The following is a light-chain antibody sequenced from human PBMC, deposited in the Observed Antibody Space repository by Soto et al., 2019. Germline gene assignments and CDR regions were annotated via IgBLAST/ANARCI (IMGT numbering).Light chain of an antibody. CDR1: GRDIGAYDY. CDR3: SSYTTSYFYV. CDR2: GVK. Sequence: QSALTQPASVSGSPGQSITISCTGSGRDIGAYDYVSWYQQHPGKAPKLLIYGVKNRPSGVSYRFSASKSAFTASLTISGLLAEDEAHYYCSSYTTSYFYVFGPGTKLTVL. J-gene: IGLJ1*01. V-gene: IGLV2-14*01.